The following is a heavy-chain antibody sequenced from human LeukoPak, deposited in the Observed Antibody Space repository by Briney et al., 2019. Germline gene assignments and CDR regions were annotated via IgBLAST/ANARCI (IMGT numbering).Heavy chain of an antibody. V-gene: IGHV3-30*04. CDR3: ASGTYQLLLSWFDP. D-gene: IGHD2-2*01. CDR2: ISYDVSNK. Sequence: GGSLSLSCAASGFTFSSYAIHWVRKAPGPGLERVAVISYDVSNKSYANSVNGRFTISRENSKNTLYLQMNSLRAEDTAVYYCASGTYQLLLSWFDPWGQGGLVTVSS. CDR1: GFTFSSYA. J-gene: IGHJ5*02.